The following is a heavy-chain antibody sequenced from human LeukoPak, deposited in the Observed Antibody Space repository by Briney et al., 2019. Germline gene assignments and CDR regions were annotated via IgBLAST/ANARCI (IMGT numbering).Heavy chain of an antibody. D-gene: IGHD3-10*01. Sequence: PGGSLRVSCAGSGCTFRSSAMHWVRQAPGKGPEWVSGISATGGTTYYADSVKGRFTVSRDNSNNTLYLQMSGLRADDTAIYYCAKDGDGSNTWFGFRGSFDYWGQGALVTVSS. CDR2: ISATGGTT. CDR3: AKDGDGSNTWFGFRGSFDY. CDR1: GCTFRSSA. J-gene: IGHJ4*02. V-gene: IGHV3-23*01.